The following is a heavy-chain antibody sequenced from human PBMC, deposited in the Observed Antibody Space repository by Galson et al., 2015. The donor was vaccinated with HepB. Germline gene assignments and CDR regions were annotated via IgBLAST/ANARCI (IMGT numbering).Heavy chain of an antibody. J-gene: IGHJ6*02. D-gene: IGHD5-18*01. Sequence: SLRLSCAASGFPFSNYAMHWVRQTPGKGLQWLAVISYDGGIEHYANYVKGRFTISRDNSKNTLYLQMNSLRVEDTAVYYCARPPSTLQLWFYGLDVWGQGTTVAVSS. CDR1: GFPFSNYA. CDR3: ARPPSTLQLWFYGLDV. CDR2: ISYDGGIE. V-gene: IGHV3-30*01.